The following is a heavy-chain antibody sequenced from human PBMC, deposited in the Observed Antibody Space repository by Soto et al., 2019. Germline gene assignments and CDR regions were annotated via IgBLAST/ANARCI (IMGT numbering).Heavy chain of an antibody. Sequence: ASVKVSCKASGYTFTSYAMHWVRQDPGQRLEWMGWINAGNGNTKYSQKFQGRVTITRDTSASTAYMELSSLRSEDTAVYYCARRTWIQLWPPAYWGQGTLVTVSS. CDR3: ARRTWIQLWPPAY. V-gene: IGHV1-3*01. CDR2: INAGNGNT. D-gene: IGHD5-18*01. J-gene: IGHJ4*02. CDR1: GYTFTSYA.